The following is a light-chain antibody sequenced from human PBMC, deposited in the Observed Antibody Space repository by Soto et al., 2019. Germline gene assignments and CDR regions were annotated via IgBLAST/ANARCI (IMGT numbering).Light chain of an antibody. J-gene: IGLJ2*01. CDR1: SSDVGDHNF. CDR2: DVS. V-gene: IGLV2-11*01. CDR3: CSYAGSYTFRV. Sequence: QSALTQPRSVSGSPGQSVTISCTGTSSDVGDHNFVSWYQQLPGKAPKLMIYDVSKRPSGVPDRFSGSKSGNTASLTISGLQADDEADYYCCSYAGSYTFRVFGGGTKLTVL.